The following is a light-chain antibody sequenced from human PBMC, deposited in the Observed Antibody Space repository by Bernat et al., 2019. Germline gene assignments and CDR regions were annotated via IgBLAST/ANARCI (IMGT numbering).Light chain of an antibody. Sequence: QSALTQPPSMSGSPGQSVTISCTGSSSDVGSYDRVSWYHQPPGTAPKLLIYEVTNRPSGVPDRFSGSKSGNTASLTISGLQADDEGHYYCSSYSVSSALLFGGGTKLTVL. J-gene: IGLJ2*01. CDR1: SSDVGSYDR. V-gene: IGLV2-18*02. CDR2: EVT. CDR3: SSYSVSSALL.